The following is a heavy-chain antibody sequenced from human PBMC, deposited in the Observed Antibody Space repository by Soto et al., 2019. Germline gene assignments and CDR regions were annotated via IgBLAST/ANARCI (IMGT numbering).Heavy chain of an antibody. CDR2: ISYDGSNK. CDR3: ARQVNVDYFDY. Sequence: PGGSLRLSCAASGFTFSSYAMHCVRQAPGKGLEWVAVISYDGSNKYYADSVKGRFTISRDNSKNTLYLQMNSLRAEDTAVYYCARQVNVDYFDYQGQSSLVPVS. V-gene: IGHV3-30-3*01. CDR1: GFTFSSYA. J-gene: IGHJ4*02.